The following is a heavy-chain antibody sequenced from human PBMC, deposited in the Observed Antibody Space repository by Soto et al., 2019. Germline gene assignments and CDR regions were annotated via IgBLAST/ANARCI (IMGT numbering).Heavy chain of an antibody. Sequence: HPGGSLRLSCAASGFTFSSYGMHWVRQGPGKGLEWVAVISYDGSNKYYADSVKGRFTISRDNSKNTLYLQMNSLRAEDTAVYYCAKDFEIVGSTTPREDYYGMDVWGQGTTVTVSS. V-gene: IGHV3-30*18. D-gene: IGHD3-22*01. J-gene: IGHJ6*02. CDR2: ISYDGSNK. CDR3: AKDFEIVGSTTPREDYYGMDV. CDR1: GFTFSSYG.